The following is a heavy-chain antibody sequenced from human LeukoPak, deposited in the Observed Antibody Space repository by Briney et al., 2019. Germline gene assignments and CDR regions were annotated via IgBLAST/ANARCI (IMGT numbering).Heavy chain of an antibody. D-gene: IGHD6-13*01. J-gene: IGHJ4*02. CDR1: GFTFSNYW. CDR3: ARERIATASAGDY. Sequence: GGSLRLSCAASGFTFSNYWMKWVRQAPGKGLEWVANIKEDGTDKNYMDSVKGRFTISRDNAKNSLFLQMNSLRAEDTAVYYCARERIATASAGDYWGQGTLVTVSS. V-gene: IGHV3-7*01. CDR2: IKEDGTDK.